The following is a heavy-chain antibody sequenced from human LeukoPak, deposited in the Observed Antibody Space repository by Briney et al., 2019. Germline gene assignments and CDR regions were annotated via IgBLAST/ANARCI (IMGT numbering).Heavy chain of an antibody. CDR2: ISSSTTYT. V-gene: IGHV3-11*06. D-gene: IGHD4-17*01. CDR3: ARDKSGTLGDYDAFDI. Sequence: VGSLRLSCAASGFTFSDYYMSSIRQAPGKGLEWISYISSSTTYTNYADSVKGRFTISRDNAKNSLFLQMNSLRAEDTAVYYCARDKSGTLGDYDAFDIWGQGTMVTVSS. J-gene: IGHJ3*02. CDR1: GFTFSDYY.